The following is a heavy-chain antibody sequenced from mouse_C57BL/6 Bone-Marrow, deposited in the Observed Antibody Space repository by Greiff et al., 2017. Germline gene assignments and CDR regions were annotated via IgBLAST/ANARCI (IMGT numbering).Heavy chain of an antibody. V-gene: IGHV1-81*01. CDR3: ARSLITTVVAGG. CDR1: GYTFTSYG. CDR2: IYPRSGNT. Sequence: VHLVESGAELARPGASVKLSCKASGYTFTSYGISWVKQRTGQGLEWIGEIYPRSGNTYYNEKFKGKATLTADKSSSTAYMELRSLTSEDSAVYFCARSLITTVVAGGGGTGTTVTVSS. J-gene: IGHJ1*03. D-gene: IGHD1-1*01.